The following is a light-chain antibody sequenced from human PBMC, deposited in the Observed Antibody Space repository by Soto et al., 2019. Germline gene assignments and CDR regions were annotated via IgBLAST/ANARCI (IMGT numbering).Light chain of an antibody. CDR2: WAS. CDR1: QGVLYSSNNKNY. V-gene: IGKV4-1*01. Sequence: DIVMTQSPDSLAVSLGERATINCKSSQGVLYSSNNKNYLAWYQQKPGQPPKLLIYWASTRESGVPDRFSGSGSRTDFTLTISSLQAEDVAVYYCQQSYSTPWTFGQGTKVEIK. CDR3: QQSYSTPWT. J-gene: IGKJ1*01.